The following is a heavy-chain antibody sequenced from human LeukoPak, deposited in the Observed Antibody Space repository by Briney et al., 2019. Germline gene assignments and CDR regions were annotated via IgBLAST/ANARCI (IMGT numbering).Heavy chain of an antibody. CDR1: GGSFSGYY. CDR2: INHSGST. J-gene: IGHJ4*02. V-gene: IGHV4-34*01. Sequence: SETLSLTCAVYGGSFSGYYWSWIRQPPGKGLEWIGEINHSGSTNYNPSLKSRVTISVDTSKNQFSLKLSSVTAADTAVYYCARTPAGIFDYWGQGTLVTVSS. CDR3: ARTPAGIFDY.